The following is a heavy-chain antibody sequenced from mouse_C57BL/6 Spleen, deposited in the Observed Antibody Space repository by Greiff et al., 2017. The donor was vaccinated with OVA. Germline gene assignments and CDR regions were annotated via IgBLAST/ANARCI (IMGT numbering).Heavy chain of an antibody. V-gene: IGHV5-17*01. J-gene: IGHJ2*01. CDR2: ISSGSSTI. CDR3: ARRHTVPPHFDY. D-gene: IGHD1-1*01. Sequence: EVMLVESGGGLVKPGGSLKLSCAASGFTFSDYGMHWVRQAPEKGLEWVAYISSGSSTIYYADTVKGRFTISRDNAKNTLFLQMTSLRSEDTAMYYCARRHTVPPHFDYWGQGTTLTVSS. CDR1: GFTFSDYG.